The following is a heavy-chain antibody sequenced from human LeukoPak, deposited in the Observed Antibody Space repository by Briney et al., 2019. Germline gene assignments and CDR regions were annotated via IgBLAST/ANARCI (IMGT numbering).Heavy chain of an antibody. Sequence: ASVKVSCKASNYTFTSYGISWVRQAPGQGLEWMGWISSYNGNTDYAQKLQGRVTMTTDTSTSTAYMELKGLRSDDTAVYYCATLKTECSYDETWGQGTLVTVSS. CDR3: ATLKTECSYDET. V-gene: IGHV1-18*01. J-gene: IGHJ5*02. CDR2: ISSYNGNT. D-gene: IGHD5-18*01. CDR1: NYTFTSYG.